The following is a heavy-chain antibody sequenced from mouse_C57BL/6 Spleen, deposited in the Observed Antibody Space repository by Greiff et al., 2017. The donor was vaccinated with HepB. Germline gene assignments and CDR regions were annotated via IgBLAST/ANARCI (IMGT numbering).Heavy chain of an antibody. CDR2: IYPGSGST. J-gene: IGHJ3*01. Sequence: QVQLQQSGAELVKPGASVKMSCKASGYTFTSYWITWVKQRPGQGLEWIGDIYPGSGSTNYNEKFKSKATLTVDTSSSTAYMQLSSLTSEDSAVYYCARGGYGSSFFAYWGQGTLVTVSA. CDR1: GYTFTSYW. CDR3: ARGGYGSSFFAY. V-gene: IGHV1-55*01. D-gene: IGHD1-1*01.